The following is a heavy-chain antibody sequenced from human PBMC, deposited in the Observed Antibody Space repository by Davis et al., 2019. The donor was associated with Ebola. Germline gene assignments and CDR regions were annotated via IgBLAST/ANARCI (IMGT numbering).Heavy chain of an antibody. J-gene: IGHJ4*02. CDR2: VSGDNNDR. Sequence: ASVKVSCKASGYNFTTYGFSWVRQAPGQGLEWMGWVSGDNNDRKYAEKFQGRVTMTTDSSTSTAYMEVRGLTYDDTAVYFCARARGRWDVGGYLLGHWGQGTLVTVSS. CDR3: ARARGRWDVGGYLLGH. V-gene: IGHV1-18*01. CDR1: GYNFTTYG. D-gene: IGHD1-26*01.